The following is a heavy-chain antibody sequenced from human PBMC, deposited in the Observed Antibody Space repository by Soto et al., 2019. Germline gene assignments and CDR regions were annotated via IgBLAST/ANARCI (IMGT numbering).Heavy chain of an antibody. J-gene: IGHJ6*02. V-gene: IGHV3-30*18. CDR2: ISYDGSNK. CDR3: AKLYDILTGYPGSPYGMDV. CDR1: GFTFSSYG. Sequence: QVQLVESGGGVVQPGRSLRLSCAASGFTFSSYGMHWVRQAPGKGLEWVAVISYDGSNKYYADSVKGRFTISRDNSKNXLXXKMNSLRAEDTAVYYCAKLYDILTGYPGSPYGMDVWGQGTTVTVSS. D-gene: IGHD3-9*01.